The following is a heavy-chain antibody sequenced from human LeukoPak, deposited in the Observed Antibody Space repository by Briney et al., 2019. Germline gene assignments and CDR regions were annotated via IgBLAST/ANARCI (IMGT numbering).Heavy chain of an antibody. D-gene: IGHD6-6*01. Sequence: GASVKVSCKASGGTFSSYAIRWVRQAPGQGLEWMGGIIPIFGTANYAQKFQGRVTITTDKSTSTAYMELSSLRSEDTAVYYCARAVLAARPDYYYYYMDVWGKGTTVTVSS. CDR3: ARAVLAARPDYYYYYMDV. CDR1: GGTFSSYA. V-gene: IGHV1-69*05. CDR2: IIPIFGTA. J-gene: IGHJ6*03.